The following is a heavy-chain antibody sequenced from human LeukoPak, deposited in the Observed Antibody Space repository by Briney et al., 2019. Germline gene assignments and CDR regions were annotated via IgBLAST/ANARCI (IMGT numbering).Heavy chain of an antibody. V-gene: IGHV1-2*02. CDR1: GYTFTGYY. D-gene: IGHD1-26*01. Sequence: ASVKVSCKASGYTFTGYYMHWVRQAPGQGLEWMGWINPNSGGTNYAQKFRGRVTMTRDTSISTAYMELSRLRSDDTAVYYCALWNSGSQRAHVAFDTWGQGTMVTVSS. J-gene: IGHJ3*02. CDR3: ALWNSGSQRAHVAFDT. CDR2: INPNSGGT.